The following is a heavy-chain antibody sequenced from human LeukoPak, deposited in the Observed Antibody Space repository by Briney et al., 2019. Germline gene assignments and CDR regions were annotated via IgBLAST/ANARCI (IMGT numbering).Heavy chain of an antibody. CDR1: GYTFTGYY. CDR3: AREEPWFGESNDAFDI. V-gene: IGHV1-2*02. CDR2: INPNSGGT. J-gene: IGHJ3*02. D-gene: IGHD3-10*01. Sequence: GASVKVSCKASGYTFTGYYMHWVRQPPGQGLEWMGWINPNSGGTNYSQKFQGRVTMTRDTSISTAYMELSILRSDDTAVYYCAREEPWFGESNDAFDIWGQGTMVTVSS.